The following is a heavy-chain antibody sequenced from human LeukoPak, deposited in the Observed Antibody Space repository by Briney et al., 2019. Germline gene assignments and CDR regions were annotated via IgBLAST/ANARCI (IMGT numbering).Heavy chain of an antibody. CDR2: INHSGST. J-gene: IGHJ4*02. CDR1: GGSFSGYY. CDR3: ARSLDTAMVTYNY. V-gene: IGHV4-34*01. Sequence: PSETLSLTYAVYGGSFSGYYWSWIRQPPGKGLEWIGEINHSGSTNYNPSLKSRVTISVDTSKNQFSLKLSSVTAADTAVYYCARSLDTAMVTYNYWGQGTLVTVSS. D-gene: IGHD5-18*01.